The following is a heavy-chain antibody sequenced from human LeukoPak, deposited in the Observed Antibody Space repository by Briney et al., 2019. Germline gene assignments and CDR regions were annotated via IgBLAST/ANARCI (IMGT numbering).Heavy chain of an antibody. D-gene: IGHD3-10*01. CDR2: ISGSGDST. CDR1: GFTFRSYG. Sequence: PGGSLRLSCAASGFTFRSYGMTWVRQAPGKGLEWVSAISGSGDSTYYADSVKGRFTISRDNSRNTLYLQMNSLRAGDTAVYYCAKVSLGRFGDLLYPHLYSWGQGTMVTVSS. CDR3: AKVSLGRFGDLLYPHLYS. J-gene: IGHJ3*01. V-gene: IGHV3-23*01.